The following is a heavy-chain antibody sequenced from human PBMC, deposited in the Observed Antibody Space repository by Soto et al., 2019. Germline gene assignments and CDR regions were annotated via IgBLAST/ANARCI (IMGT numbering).Heavy chain of an antibody. CDR1: GGSVSSSSYY. J-gene: IGHJ5*02. CDR3: ARDLNYFDSGSGYFGNWFDP. Sequence: QVQLRESGPGLVKPSETLSLTCTVSGGSVSSSSYYWSCIRQPPGKRPEWIGSFHYNGNPKYNPSLRGRVTISADTSKNQFSLKLSSVSAADTAVYYCARDLNYFDSGSGYFGNWFDPWGPGTLVTVSS. V-gene: IGHV4-61*01. D-gene: IGHD3-22*01. CDR2: FHYNGNP.